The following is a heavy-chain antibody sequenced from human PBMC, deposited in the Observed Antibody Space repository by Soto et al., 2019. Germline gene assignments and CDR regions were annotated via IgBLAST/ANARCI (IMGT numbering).Heavy chain of an antibody. CDR2: ITWNSGSK. Sequence: EVQLVESGGGLVQPGRSLRLSCAASGVTFDDYAMHWVRQPPGKGLEWVSGITWNSGSKDYADSVKGRFTISRDNRKNSLYLQMNSLRGEDTALYHCTTTYPNDDSRVVAYWGQGTLVTVSS. CDR1: GVTFDDYA. CDR3: TTTYPNDDSRVVAY. V-gene: IGHV3-9*01. J-gene: IGHJ4*02. D-gene: IGHD1-1*01.